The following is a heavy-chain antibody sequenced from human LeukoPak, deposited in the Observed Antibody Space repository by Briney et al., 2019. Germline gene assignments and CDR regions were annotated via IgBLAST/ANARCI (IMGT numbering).Heavy chain of an antibody. Sequence: SGPTLVNPTQTLTLTCTFSGFSLSTSGVGVAWIRQPPGKALEWLALIYWDDDKRYSPSLKSRITITKDTSKNQVVLTMTNMDPVDTATYYCARTSVGRGSSDLEEFDYWGQGTLVTVSS. CDR2: IYWDDDK. V-gene: IGHV2-5*02. D-gene: IGHD6-6*01. CDR3: ARTSVGRGSSDLEEFDY. J-gene: IGHJ4*02. CDR1: GFSLSTSGVG.